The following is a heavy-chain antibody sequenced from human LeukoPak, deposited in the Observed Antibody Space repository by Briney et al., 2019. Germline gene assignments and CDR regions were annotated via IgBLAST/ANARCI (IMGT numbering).Heavy chain of an antibody. V-gene: IGHV1-69*04. CDR1: GGTFSSYA. CDR3: ARDNTPTRIAVAGTSPY. J-gene: IGHJ4*02. D-gene: IGHD6-19*01. Sequence: ASVKVSCKASGGTFSSYAISWVRQAPGQGLEWMGRIIPILGIANYAQKFQGKVTITADKSTSTAYMELSSLRSEDSAVYYCARDNTPTRIAVAGTSPYWGQGTLVTVSS. CDR2: IIPILGIA.